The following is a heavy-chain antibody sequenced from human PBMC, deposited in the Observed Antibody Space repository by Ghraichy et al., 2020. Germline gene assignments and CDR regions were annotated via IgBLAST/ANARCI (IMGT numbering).Heavy chain of an antibody. D-gene: IGHD6-19*01. J-gene: IGHJ6*02. CDR1: GDSVSSNSAA. CDR2: TYYRSKWYN. CDR3: ARTPPYSSGWLRRYYYYGMDV. V-gene: IGHV6-1*01. Sequence: SQTLSLTSAISGDSVSSNSAAWNWIRQSPSRGLEWLGRTYYRSKWYNDYAVSVKSRITINPDTSKNQFSLQLNSVTPEDTAVYYCARTPPYSSGWLRRYYYYGMDVWGQGTTVTVSS.